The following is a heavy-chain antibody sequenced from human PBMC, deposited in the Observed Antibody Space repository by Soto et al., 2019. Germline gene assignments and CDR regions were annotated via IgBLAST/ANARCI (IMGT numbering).Heavy chain of an antibody. D-gene: IGHD2-15*01. V-gene: IGHV3-23*01. CDR2: ISGSGGST. CDR3: ASNIVVVVAAIPG. CDR1: GFTFSSYA. J-gene: IGHJ4*02. Sequence: EVQLLESGGGLVQPGGSLRLSCAASGFTFSSYARSWVRQAPGKGLEWVSAISGSGGSTYYADSVKGRFTISRDNSKNTLYLQINSLRAEDTAVYYCASNIVVVVAAIPGWGQGTLVTVSS.